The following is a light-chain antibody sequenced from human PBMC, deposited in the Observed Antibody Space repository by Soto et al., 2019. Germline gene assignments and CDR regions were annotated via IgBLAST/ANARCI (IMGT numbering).Light chain of an antibody. CDR2: GAS. Sequence: EIVLTQSPVTLSLSSGERANLSCRASQSVSSSYLAWYQQKPGPAPRLLISGASSRATGIPDRSSGRGFGTDVPLTISRLKPEHFAVYYCQQYGSSRAWTFGQGAKVDI. V-gene: IGKV3-20*01. CDR3: QQYGSSRAWT. CDR1: QSVSSSY. J-gene: IGKJ1*01.